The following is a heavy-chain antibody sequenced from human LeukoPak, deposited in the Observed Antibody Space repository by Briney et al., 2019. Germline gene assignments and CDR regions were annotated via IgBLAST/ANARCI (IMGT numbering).Heavy chain of an antibody. J-gene: IGHJ4*02. V-gene: IGHV4-34*01. CDR3: ARGDRRNYYYFDY. CDR2: INHSGST. CDR1: GGSISSYY. D-gene: IGHD1-7*01. Sequence: PSETLSLTCTVSGGSISSYYWSWIRQPPGKGLEWIGEINHSGSTNYNPSLKSRVTISVDTSKNQFSLKLSSVTAADTAVYYCARGDRRNYYYFDYWGQGTLVTVSS.